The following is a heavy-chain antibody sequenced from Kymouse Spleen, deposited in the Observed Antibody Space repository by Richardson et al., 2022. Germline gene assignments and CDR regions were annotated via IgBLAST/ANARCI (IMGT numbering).Heavy chain of an antibody. CDR3: ARQGTMVRGVITWFDP. CDR2: IYYSGST. CDR1: GGSISSSSYY. D-gene: IGHD3-10*01. Sequence: QLQLQESGPGLVKPSETLSLTCTVSGGSISSSSYYWGWIRQPPGKGLEWIGSIYYSGSTYYNPSLKSRVTISVDTSKNQFSLKLSSVTAADTAVYYCARQGTMVRGVITWFDPWGQGTLVTVSS. J-gene: IGHJ5*02. V-gene: IGHV4-39*01.